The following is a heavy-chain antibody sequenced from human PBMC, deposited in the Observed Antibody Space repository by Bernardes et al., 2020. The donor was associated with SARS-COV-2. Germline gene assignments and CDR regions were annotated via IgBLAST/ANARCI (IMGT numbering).Heavy chain of an antibody. Sequence: VWSLRLSCAASGFTFSSYSMNWVRHAPGKGLEWVSSISSRGNYIYYADSVKGRFTISRDNAKNSLYLQMNRLRAEYTAVYYCAKPGIAATDSGWVSDYWGQGTQVTDSS. D-gene: IGHD6-13*01. J-gene: IGHJ4*02. CDR3: AKPGIAATDSGWVSDY. CDR1: GFTFSSYS. CDR2: ISSRGNYI. V-gene: IGHV3-21*03.